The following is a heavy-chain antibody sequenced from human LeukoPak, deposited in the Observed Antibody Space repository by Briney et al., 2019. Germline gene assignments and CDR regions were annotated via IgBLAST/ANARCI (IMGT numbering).Heavy chain of an antibody. J-gene: IGHJ4*02. CDR1: GYSFTSYW. V-gene: IGHV5-10-1*01. D-gene: IGHD2-2*01. Sequence: GESLKISCKGSGYSFTSYWISWVRQMPGKGLEWMGRIDPSDSYTNYSPSFQGHVTISADKTISAAYLQWSSLEASDTAVYYCARHMAGYCSTTSCSNFDYWGQGSLVTVSS. CDR2: IDPSDSYT. CDR3: ARHMAGYCSTTSCSNFDY.